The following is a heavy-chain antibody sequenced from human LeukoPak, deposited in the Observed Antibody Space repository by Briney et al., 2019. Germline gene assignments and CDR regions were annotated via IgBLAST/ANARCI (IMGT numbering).Heavy chain of an antibody. CDR1: GGSFSGYY. CDR2: INHSGSA. D-gene: IGHD6-13*01. V-gene: IGHV4-34*01. Sequence: PSETLSLTCAVYGGSFSGYYWSWIRQPPGKGLEWIGEINHSGSANYNPSLKSRVTISVDTSKNQFFLNLSSVTAADTAVYYCARYLWAAATTWFDPWGQGILVTVSS. J-gene: IGHJ5*02. CDR3: ARYLWAAATTWFDP.